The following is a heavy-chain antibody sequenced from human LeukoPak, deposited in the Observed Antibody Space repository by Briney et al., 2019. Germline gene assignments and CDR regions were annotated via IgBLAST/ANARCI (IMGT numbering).Heavy chain of an antibody. J-gene: IGHJ3*02. CDR3: ARFLSSSARIRAFDI. CDR1: GGSISSGGYS. CDR2: IYHSGST. D-gene: IGHD6-6*01. Sequence: PSETLSLTCAVSGGSISSGGYSWSWIRQPPGKGLEWIGYIYHSGSTYYNPSLKSRVTISVDRSKNQFSLKLSSVTAADTAVYYCARFLSSSARIRAFDIWGQGTTVTVSS. V-gene: IGHV4-30-2*01.